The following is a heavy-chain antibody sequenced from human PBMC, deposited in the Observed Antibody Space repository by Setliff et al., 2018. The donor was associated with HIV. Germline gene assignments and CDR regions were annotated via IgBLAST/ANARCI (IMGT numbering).Heavy chain of an antibody. CDR2: INHSGST. J-gene: IGHJ4*02. CDR1: GGSFNGYY. V-gene: IGHV4-34*01. CDR3: ARLILNWNYFDY. D-gene: IGHD1-20*01. Sequence: SETLSLTCAVYGGSFNGYYWSWIRQPPGKGLEWIGEINHSGSTNYNPSLKSRVTISVDTSKNQFPLKLSSVTAADTAVYYCARLILNWNYFDYWGQGTLVTVSS.